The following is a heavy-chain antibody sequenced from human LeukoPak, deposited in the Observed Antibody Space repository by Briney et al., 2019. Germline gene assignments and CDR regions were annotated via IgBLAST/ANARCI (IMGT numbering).Heavy chain of an antibody. J-gene: IGHJ4*02. CDR2: INHSGST. V-gene: IGHV4-34*01. CDR3: ARGPYSRKGYFDY. Sequence: PSETLSLTCAVYGGSFSGYYWSWIRQPPGKGLEWIGEINHSGSTNYNPPLKSRVTISVDTSKNQFSLKLSSVTAADTAVYYCARGPYSRKGYFDYWGQGTLVTVSS. D-gene: IGHD3-16*01. CDR1: GGSFSGYY.